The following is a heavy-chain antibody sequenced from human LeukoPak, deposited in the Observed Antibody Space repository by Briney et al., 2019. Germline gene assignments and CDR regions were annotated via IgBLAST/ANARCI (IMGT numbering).Heavy chain of an antibody. CDR3: ARSGYSYGADSFDI. Sequence: PSETLSLTCTVSGGSISSSSYYWGWIRQPPGKGLEWIGSIYYSGSTYYSPSLKSRVTISVDTSKHQFFLKLSSVTAADTALYYCARSGYSYGADSFDIWGQGTMVTVSS. D-gene: IGHD5-18*01. CDR2: IYYSGST. J-gene: IGHJ3*02. CDR1: GGSISSSSYY. V-gene: IGHV4-39*07.